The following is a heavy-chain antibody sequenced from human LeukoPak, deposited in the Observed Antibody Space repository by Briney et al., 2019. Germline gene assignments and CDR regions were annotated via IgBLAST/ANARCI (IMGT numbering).Heavy chain of an antibody. CDR2: ISGSGGST. CDR3: ARNKLGISEKYMDV. CDR1: GFTFSSYA. V-gene: IGHV3-23*01. J-gene: IGHJ6*03. D-gene: IGHD7-27*01. Sequence: PGGALRLSCAASGFTFSSYAMSWVRQAPGKGLEWVSAISGSGGSTYYADSVKGRFTISRDNAKNSLYLQMNSLRAEDTAVYYCARNKLGISEKYMDVWGKGTTVTISS.